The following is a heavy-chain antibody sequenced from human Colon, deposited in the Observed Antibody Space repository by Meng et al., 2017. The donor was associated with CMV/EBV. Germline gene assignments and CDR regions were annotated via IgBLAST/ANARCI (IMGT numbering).Heavy chain of an antibody. V-gene: IGHV4-61*01. CDR1: GASVSNGSFY. CDR2: IYYSGGT. Sequence: SETLSLTCSVSGASVSNGSFYWSWIRQPPGKGLEWIGYIYYSGGTNYNPSLKSRVTISVDTSKNQFSLRLSSVTAADTAVYYCARDCSSTRCYEGYRAFDIWGQGTKVTVSS. J-gene: IGHJ3*02. CDR3: ARDCSSTRCYEGYRAFDI. D-gene: IGHD2-2*01.